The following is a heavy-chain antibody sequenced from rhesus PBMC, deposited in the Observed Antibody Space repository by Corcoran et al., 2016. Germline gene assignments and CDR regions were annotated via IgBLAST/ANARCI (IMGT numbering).Heavy chain of an antibody. V-gene: IGHV4-93*01. J-gene: IGHJ4*01. CDR3: ARRFGTSFDY. CDR2: IFVITGSP. CDR1: GDSLSSPYW. D-gene: IGHD4-29*01. Sequence: HVQLRESGPAVVKPSDTLSLTCAVSGDSLSSPYWWIWVRQSPRTGLEWIANIFVITGSPEDTPSLESRVTHSKDTSHSRFSLNLISVTAADSAIYYCARRFGTSFDYWGQGVLVTVSS.